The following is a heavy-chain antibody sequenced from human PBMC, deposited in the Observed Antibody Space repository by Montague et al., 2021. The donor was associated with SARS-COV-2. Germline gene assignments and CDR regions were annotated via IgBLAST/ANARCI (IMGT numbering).Heavy chain of an antibody. Sequence: SETLSLTCTVSGGSINTYYWSWIRQPPGKGLEWIGYIYYSGSTNYNPSLKSRVTISVDTSKNQFSLKLSSVTAADTAVYHCARVTTKRTRYGSGSYRGFDAFDNWGQGKMVNGFS. D-gene: IGHD3-10*01. CDR1: GGSINTYY. CDR3: ARVTTKRTRYGSGSYRGFDAFDN. V-gene: IGHV4-59*08. CDR2: IYYSGST. J-gene: IGHJ3*02.